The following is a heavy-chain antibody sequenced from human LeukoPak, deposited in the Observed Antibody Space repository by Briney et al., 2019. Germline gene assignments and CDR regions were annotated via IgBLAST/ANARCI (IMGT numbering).Heavy chain of an antibody. CDR2: IKEDGSEK. CDR1: GFSFRSCW. Sequence: PGGSLRISCAASGFSFRSCWMSWVRQAPGKGLEWVANIKEDGSEKYYVDSVKGRFTISRDNAENALYLQMNSLRAKDTAVYYCARVAWPHYFDYWGQGTLVTVSS. J-gene: IGHJ4*02. V-gene: IGHV3-7*01. D-gene: IGHD2-21*01. CDR3: ARVAWPHYFDY.